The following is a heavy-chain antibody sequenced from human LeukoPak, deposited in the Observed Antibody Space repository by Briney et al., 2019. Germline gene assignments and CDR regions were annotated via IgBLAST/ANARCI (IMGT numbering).Heavy chain of an antibody. J-gene: IGHJ5*02. Sequence: GGSLRLSCAASGFTFSSYDMHWVRQVTGKGLEWVSAIGTAGDPSYPGSVKGRFTISREIAKNSLYLQMNSLRDGDTAVYYCARSFWSGYHPRTGRNWFDPWGQGTLVTVSS. CDR2: IGTAGDP. CDR1: GFTFSSYD. CDR3: ARSFWSGYHPRTGRNWFDP. D-gene: IGHD3-3*01. V-gene: IGHV3-13*05.